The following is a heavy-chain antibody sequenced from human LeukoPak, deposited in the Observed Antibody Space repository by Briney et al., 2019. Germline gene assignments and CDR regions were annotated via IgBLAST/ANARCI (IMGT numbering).Heavy chain of an antibody. Sequence: AASVTVSCKASGYTFTSYGISWVRQAPGQGVEWMGWISAYNRNPTSPPTLHVRITITTDTSTSTAYMELRSLRSDDTAVYYCARSGMYYYDSIGYYLNDYWGQGTLVTVSS. V-gene: IGHV1-18*01. CDR2: ISAYNRNP. CDR1: GYTFTSYG. D-gene: IGHD3-22*01. J-gene: IGHJ4*02. CDR3: ARSGMYYYDSIGYYLNDY.